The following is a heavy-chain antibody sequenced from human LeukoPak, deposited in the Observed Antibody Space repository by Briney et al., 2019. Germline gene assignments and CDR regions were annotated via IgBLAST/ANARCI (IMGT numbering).Heavy chain of an antibody. Sequence: SETLSLTCTVSGGSISSGGYYWSWIRQHPGKGLEWIGYIYYSGSTYYNPSLKSRVTISVDTSKNQFSLKLSSVTAADTAVYYCARGIGLPWFGEFAPAQYNWFDPWGQGTLVTVSS. CDR2: IYYSGST. CDR3: ARGIGLPWFGEFAPAQYNWFDP. D-gene: IGHD3-10*01. J-gene: IGHJ5*02. CDR1: GGSISSGGYY. V-gene: IGHV4-31*03.